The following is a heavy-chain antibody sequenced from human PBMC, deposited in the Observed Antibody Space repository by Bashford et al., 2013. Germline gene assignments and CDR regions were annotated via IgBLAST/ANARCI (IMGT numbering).Heavy chain of an antibody. J-gene: IGHJ3*02. D-gene: IGHD5-18*01. V-gene: IGHV4-59*08. Sequence: SETLSLTCTVSGGSLGNYYWGWIRQPPGKGLEYIGYIYNSGNRANNPSLNSRVTMSIDTSKNQVSLNLGSVIAADTAMYYCAGRSYSYGIDAWDIWGQGTMVTVSS. CDR2: IYNSGNR. CDR1: GGSLGNYY. CDR3: AGRSYSYGIDAWDI.